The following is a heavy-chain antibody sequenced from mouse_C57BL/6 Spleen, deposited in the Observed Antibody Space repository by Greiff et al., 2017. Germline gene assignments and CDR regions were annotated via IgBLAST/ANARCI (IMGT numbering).Heavy chain of an antibody. CDR2: IWSGGST. V-gene: IGHV2-2*01. CDR3: AREGDYDYDGFAY. CDR1: GFSLTSYG. D-gene: IGHD2-4*01. Sequence: QVQLKQSGPGLVQPSQSLSITCTVSGFSLTSYGVHWVRQSPGKGLEWLGVIWSGGSTDYNEAFISSLSISKDNSKIQVFFKMNSLQADDTAIYYCAREGDYDYDGFAYWGQGTLVTVSA. J-gene: IGHJ3*01.